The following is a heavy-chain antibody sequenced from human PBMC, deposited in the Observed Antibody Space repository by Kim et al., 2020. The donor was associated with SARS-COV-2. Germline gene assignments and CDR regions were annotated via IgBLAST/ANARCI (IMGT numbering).Heavy chain of an antibody. Sequence: EWIGYIYYSGSTYYNPSLKSRVTISVGTSKNQFSLKLSSVTAADTAVYYCARVRFSITIFGVVTRLFDYWGQGTLVTVSS. D-gene: IGHD3-3*01. J-gene: IGHJ4*02. CDR2: IYYSGST. V-gene: IGHV4-30-4*01. CDR3: ARVRFSITIFGVVTRLFDY.